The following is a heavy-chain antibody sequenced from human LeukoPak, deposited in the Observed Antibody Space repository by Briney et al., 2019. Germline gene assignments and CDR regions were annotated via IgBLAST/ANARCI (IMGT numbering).Heavy chain of an antibody. Sequence: SETLSLTCTVSGGSISSYYWSWIRQPPGKGLEWIGYIHYSGSTNYNPSLKSRVTISVDTSKNQFSLKLSSVTAADTAVYYCARFAGGASGYFYYMDVWGKGITVTVSS. V-gene: IGHV4-59*01. D-gene: IGHD2-8*02. CDR1: GGSISSYY. CDR3: ARFAGGASGYFYYMDV. CDR2: IHYSGST. J-gene: IGHJ6*03.